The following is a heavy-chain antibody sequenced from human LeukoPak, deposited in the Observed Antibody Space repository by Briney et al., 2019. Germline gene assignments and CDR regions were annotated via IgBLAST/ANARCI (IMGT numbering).Heavy chain of an antibody. CDR3: ARGGTAMVTEYDAFDI. D-gene: IGHD5-18*01. Sequence: SVKVSCKASGGTFSSYAISWVRQAPGQGLEWMGGINPIFGTANYAQKFQGRVTITADKSTSTAYMELSSLRSEDTAVYYCARGGTAMVTEYDAFDIWGQGTMVTVSS. J-gene: IGHJ3*02. V-gene: IGHV1-69*06. CDR1: GGTFSSYA. CDR2: INPIFGTA.